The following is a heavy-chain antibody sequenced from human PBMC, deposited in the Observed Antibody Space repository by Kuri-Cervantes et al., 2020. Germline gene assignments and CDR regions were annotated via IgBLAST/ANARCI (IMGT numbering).Heavy chain of an antibody. J-gene: IGHJ3*02. CDR3: ARLPFNAFDI. CDR1: GGSISSYY. Sequence: SETLSLTCTVSGGSISSYYWSWIRQPPGKGLEWIGYIYYSGSTNYNPSLKSRVIMSLDTSKNQFSLSLNSVTAADTAVYYCARLPFNAFDIWGQGTMVTVSS. V-gene: IGHV4-59*08. CDR2: IYYSGST.